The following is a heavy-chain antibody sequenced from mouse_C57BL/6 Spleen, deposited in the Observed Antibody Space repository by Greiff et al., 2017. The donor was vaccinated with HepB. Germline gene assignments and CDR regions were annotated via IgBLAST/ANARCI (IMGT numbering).Heavy chain of an antibody. CDR2: INPSTGGT. J-gene: IGHJ4*01. CDR1: GYSFTGYY. V-gene: IGHV1-42*01. CDR3: ARSFITTDYYAMDY. Sequence: EVKLMESGPELVKPGASVKISCKASGYSFTGYYMNWVKQSPEKSLEWIGEINPSTGGTTYNQKFKAKATLTVDKSSSTAYMQLKSLTSEDSAVYYCARSFITTDYYAMDYWGQGTSVTVSS. D-gene: IGHD1-1*01.